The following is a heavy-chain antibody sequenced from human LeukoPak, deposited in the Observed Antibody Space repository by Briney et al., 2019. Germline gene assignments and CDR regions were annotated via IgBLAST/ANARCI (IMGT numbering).Heavy chain of an antibody. CDR1: GFTVSSSY. CDR2: IYSGGST. Sequence: GGSLRLSCAASGFTVSSSYMSWVRQASGKGLEWVSVIYSGGSTYYADSVKGRFTISRDNSKNTLYLQMNSLRAEDTAVYYCARSADYDILTGYYSDWGQGTLVSVSS. CDR3: ARSADYDILTGYYSD. V-gene: IGHV3-66*02. J-gene: IGHJ4*02. D-gene: IGHD3-9*01.